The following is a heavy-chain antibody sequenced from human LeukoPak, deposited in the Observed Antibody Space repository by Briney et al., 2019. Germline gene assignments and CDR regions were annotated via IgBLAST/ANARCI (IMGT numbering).Heavy chain of an antibody. CDR1: GFTVSSYW. CDR2: IRRDGTT. J-gene: IGHJ4*02. V-gene: IGHV3-74*01. CDR3: ARDAGQATPFDY. Sequence: PGGSLTLSCAASGFTVSSYWIHWGRQAPGKGLVWVSLIRRDGTTSFAASVQGRFTISRDNARNTLYLQMNSLAAEDTAVYYCARDAGQATPFDYWGPGTLVTVSS. D-gene: IGHD2-15*01.